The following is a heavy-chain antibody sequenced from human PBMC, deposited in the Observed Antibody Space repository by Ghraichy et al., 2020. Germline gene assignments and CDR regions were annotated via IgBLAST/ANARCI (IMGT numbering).Heavy chain of an antibody. Sequence: SETLSLTCTVSDGSISGYYWSWIRQSPGKGLEWIAYIYSTGSSRKNPSLKSRVTMSVDTSKNRFSLELSSVTAADTAVYYCARRSSQNLVYFDYWGQGALVTVSS. V-gene: IGHV4-59*01. CDR1: DGSISGYY. CDR2: IYSTGSS. J-gene: IGHJ4*02. D-gene: IGHD6-6*01. CDR3: ARRSSQNLVYFDY.